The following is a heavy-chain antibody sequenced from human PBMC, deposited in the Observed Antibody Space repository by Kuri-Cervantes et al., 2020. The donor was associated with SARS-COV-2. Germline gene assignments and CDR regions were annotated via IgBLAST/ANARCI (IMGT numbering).Heavy chain of an antibody. Sequence: GGSLRLSCTASGFTFGDYAMSWVRQAPGKGLEWVGFIRSKAYGGTTEYAASVKGRFTISRDDSKSIAYLQMNSLRAEDTAVYYCAKDMRGARTYFDYWGQGTLVTVSS. V-gene: IGHV3-49*04. D-gene: IGHD1-26*01. CDR3: AKDMRGARTYFDY. CDR1: GFTFGDYA. CDR2: IRSKAYGGTT. J-gene: IGHJ4*02.